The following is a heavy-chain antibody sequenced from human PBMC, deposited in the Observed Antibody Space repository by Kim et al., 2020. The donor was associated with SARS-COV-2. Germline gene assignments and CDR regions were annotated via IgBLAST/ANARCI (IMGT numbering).Heavy chain of an antibody. J-gene: IGHJ4*02. CDR3: VTNPGY. Sequence: SVLYSDGRTYYADSMRGRFIISRDNSRNTLYLQMNSLRTEDTALYYCVTNPGYWGQGTLVTVSS. D-gene: IGHD7-27*01. V-gene: IGHV3-66*01. CDR2: LYSDGRT.